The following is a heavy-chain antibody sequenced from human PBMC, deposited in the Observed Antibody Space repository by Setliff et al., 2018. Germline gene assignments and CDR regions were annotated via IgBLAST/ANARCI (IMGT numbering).Heavy chain of an antibody. D-gene: IGHD1-1*01. CDR1: GASISSGTYY. CDR3: ARTGTYRYMDV. CDR2: IHYLGTT. V-gene: IGHV4-39*01. J-gene: IGHJ6*03. Sequence: SETLSLTCTVSGASISSGTYYWGWIRQPPGKGLEWIGRIHYLGTTYSNASLASRLTMSVDTSKNQFSLRLTSVTAADTAVYYCARTGTYRYMDVWGKGTTVTVSS.